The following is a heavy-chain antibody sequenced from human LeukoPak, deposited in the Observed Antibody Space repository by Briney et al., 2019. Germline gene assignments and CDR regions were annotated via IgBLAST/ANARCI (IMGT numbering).Heavy chain of an antibody. J-gene: IGHJ4*02. V-gene: IGHV1-46*01. CDR3: ARSKDKRGYDVRHLDY. CDR1: GFTFTGYY. CDR2: INPNGGHT. Sequence: ASVKVSCKTAGFTFTGYYMHWVRQAPGQGLEWMGMINPNGGHTDYAQNFQGRVTMTRDMSTSTVYMELSSLRSEDTAVFYCARSKDKRGYDVRHLDYWGQGTLVTVSS. D-gene: IGHD2-2*01.